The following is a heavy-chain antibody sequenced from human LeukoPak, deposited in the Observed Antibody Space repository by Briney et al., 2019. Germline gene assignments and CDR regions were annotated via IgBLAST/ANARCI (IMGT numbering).Heavy chain of an antibody. D-gene: IGHD1/OR15-1a*01. CDR1: GFTFSNYA. V-gene: IGHV3-23*01. Sequence: PGGSLRLSCAASGFTFSNYAMSWVRQAPGKGLEWVSAISGSGGTTFYADSVEGRFTISRDNSKNTLSLQMNSLRAEDTAIYYCAKKGTTAGSGYFDFWGQGTLVTVSS. CDR2: ISGSGGTT. CDR3: AKKGTTAGSGYFDF. J-gene: IGHJ4*02.